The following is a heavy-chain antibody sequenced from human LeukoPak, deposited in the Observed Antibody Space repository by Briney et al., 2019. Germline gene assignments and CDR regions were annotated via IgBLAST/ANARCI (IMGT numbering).Heavy chain of an antibody. CDR2: IYHSGSS. J-gene: IGHJ4*02. Sequence: PSETLSLXCTVSGGSISSSSYYWAWIRQPPGKGLEWIGSIYHSGSSYYNPSLKSRVTISVDTSKNQFSLKLSSVTAADTAVYYCGRHSSYYGNFDYWGQGTLVTVSS. CDR3: GRHSSYYGNFDY. V-gene: IGHV4-39*01. D-gene: IGHD3-10*01. CDR1: GGSISSSSYY.